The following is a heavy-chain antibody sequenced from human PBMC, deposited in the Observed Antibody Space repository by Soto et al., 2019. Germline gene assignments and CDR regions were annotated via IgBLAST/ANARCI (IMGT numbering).Heavy chain of an antibody. CDR3: ARLEDPGVQLERLSAFDI. CDR1: GYSFTSYW. Sequence: GESLKISCKGSGYSFTSYWIGWVRQMPGKGLERMGIIYPGDSDTRYSPSFQGQVTISADKSISTDYLQWSSQKAWGTAMYYCARLEDPGVQLERLSAFDIWGQGTMVTVSS. D-gene: IGHD1-1*01. J-gene: IGHJ3*02. V-gene: IGHV5-51*01. CDR2: IYPGDSDT.